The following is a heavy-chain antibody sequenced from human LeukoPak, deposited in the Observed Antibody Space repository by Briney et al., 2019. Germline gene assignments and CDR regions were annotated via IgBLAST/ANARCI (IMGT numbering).Heavy chain of an antibody. D-gene: IGHD2-15*01. V-gene: IGHV4-39*07. CDR2: IYHSGST. CDR3: ARGGDIVVVVAATRPEPGDFDY. J-gene: IGHJ4*02. CDR1: GGSISSSSYY. Sequence: SETLSLTCTVSGGSISSSSYYWGWIRQPPGKGLEWIGSIYHSGSTYYNPSLKSRVTISVDTSKNQFSLKLSSVTAADTAVYYCARGGDIVVVVAATRPEPGDFDYWGQGTLVTVSS.